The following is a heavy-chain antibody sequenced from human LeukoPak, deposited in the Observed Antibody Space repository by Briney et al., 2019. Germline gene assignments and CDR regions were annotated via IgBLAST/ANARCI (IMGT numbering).Heavy chain of an antibody. V-gene: IGHV3-15*01. CDR2: IKSRTDGGTT. CDR3: ATEFYSNGYNF. CDR1: GFTFSSAW. D-gene: IGHD5-24*01. J-gene: IGHJ4*02. Sequence: GGSLRLSCPGSGFTFSSAWMTWVRQIPGKGLEWVGHIKSRTDGGTTDYAAPVKGRFTISRDDSKNTVYLQMNSLNTEDSAVYFCATEFYSNGYNFWGQGTLVIVSS.